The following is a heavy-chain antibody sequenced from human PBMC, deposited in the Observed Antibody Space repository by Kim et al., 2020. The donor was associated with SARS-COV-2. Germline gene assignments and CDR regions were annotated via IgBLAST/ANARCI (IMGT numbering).Heavy chain of an antibody. Sequence: NDYAVSVKSRITITPDTSKNQFSLQLNSVTPEDTAVYYCARDPPGDAFDIWGQGTMVTVSS. J-gene: IGHJ3*02. V-gene: IGHV6-1*01. CDR2: N. CDR3: ARDPPGDAFDI.